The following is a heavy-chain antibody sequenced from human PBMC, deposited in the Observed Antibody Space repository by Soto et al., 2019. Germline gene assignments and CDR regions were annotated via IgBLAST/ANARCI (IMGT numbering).Heavy chain of an antibody. Sequence: ASVKVSCKASGYTFSSYYMHWVRQAPGQGLEWLGIINPSGGYTTYAQRFLGRVTMTSDTSTSTVHMELGSLTSEDTAVYYCARSGGIVVVTAAYNHWGRETLVTVSS. CDR2: INPSGGYT. D-gene: IGHD2-21*02. J-gene: IGHJ5*02. CDR3: ARSGGIVVVTAAYNH. V-gene: IGHV1-46*03. CDR1: GYTFSSYY.